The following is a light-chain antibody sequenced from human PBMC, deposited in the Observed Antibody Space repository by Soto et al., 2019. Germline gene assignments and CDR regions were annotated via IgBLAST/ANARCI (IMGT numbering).Light chain of an antibody. V-gene: IGLV1-44*01. J-gene: IGLJ1*01. CDR2: KDN. Sequence: SVLTQQPSASGTPGQRVTTSCPERVSKIGSNPVNWYQQFPGKAPKLLIFKDNQLPSGVSDRFSGSKSGTSASLAISGLQSEAEADYYCAAWDDSPSVYVFGTGTKVTVL. CDR3: AAWDDSPSVYV. CDR1: VSKIGSNP.